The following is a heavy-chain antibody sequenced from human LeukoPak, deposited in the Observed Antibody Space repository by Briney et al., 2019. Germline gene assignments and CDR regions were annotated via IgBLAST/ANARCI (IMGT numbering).Heavy chain of an antibody. V-gene: IGHV4-61*01. CDR2: ISYGGST. D-gene: IGHD2-15*01. CDR3: ARGSCSGGSCSSFYFYYMDV. Sequence: SETLSLTCSVSGYSISSGFYWGWIRQPPGKGLEWIGYISYGGSTNYNPSLKSRVTISVDTSKNQFSLRLTSVTAADTAVYYCARGSCSGGSCSSFYFYYMDVWGKGTTVTVSS. CDR1: GYSISSGFY. J-gene: IGHJ6*03.